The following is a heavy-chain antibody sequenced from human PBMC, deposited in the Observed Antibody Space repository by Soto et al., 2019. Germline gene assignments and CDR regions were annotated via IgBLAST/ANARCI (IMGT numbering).Heavy chain of an antibody. Sequence: SETLSLTCAVYGGSFSGYYWSWIRQPPGKGLEWIGEINHSGSTNYNPSLKSRVTISVDTSKNQFSLKLSSGTAADTAVYYCARGFYIVVVPAAYYYYGMDVWGQGTTVTVSS. CDR3: ARGFYIVVVPAAYYYYGMDV. CDR1: GGSFSGYY. D-gene: IGHD2-2*01. CDR2: INHSGST. V-gene: IGHV4-34*01. J-gene: IGHJ6*02.